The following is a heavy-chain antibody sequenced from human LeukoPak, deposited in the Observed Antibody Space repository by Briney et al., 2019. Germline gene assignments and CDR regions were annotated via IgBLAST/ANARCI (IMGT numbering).Heavy chain of an antibody. D-gene: IGHD3-16*01. CDR1: GYTFTSYG. V-gene: IGHV1-18*01. CDR2: ISDYNGNT. Sequence: ASVKVSCKASGYTFTSYGISWVRQAPGQGLEWMGWISDYNGNTNYAQKLQGRVTMTTDRSTSTAYMELRSLRSDDTAVYYCARDERRFMIMFGGALDFWGQGTLVTVSS. J-gene: IGHJ4*02. CDR3: ARDERRFMIMFGGALDF.